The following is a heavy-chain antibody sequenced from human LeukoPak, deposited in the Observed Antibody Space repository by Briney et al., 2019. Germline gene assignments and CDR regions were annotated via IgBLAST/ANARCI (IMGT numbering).Heavy chain of an antibody. V-gene: IGHV1-8*01. Sequence: ASVKVSCKASGYTFTSYDINWVRQATGQGLEWMGWMNPNSGNTGYAQKFQGRVTMTRNTSISTAYMELSSLRSEDTAVYYCATGQTKRSTYYDFWSGYYRYYGMDVWGQGTTVTVSS. CDR1: GYTFTSYD. CDR3: ATGQTKRSTYYDFWSGYYRYYGMDV. J-gene: IGHJ6*02. D-gene: IGHD3-3*01. CDR2: MNPNSGNT.